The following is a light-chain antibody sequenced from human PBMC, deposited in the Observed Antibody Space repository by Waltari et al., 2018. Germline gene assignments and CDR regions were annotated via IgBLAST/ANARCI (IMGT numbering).Light chain of an antibody. Sequence: VITQSPLSLSVTPGEPAPISCRSSRSLLHSNDQNYLVWYFQKPGQSPQLLIFLGSNRASGVPDRFRGRGSGTEFTLESSRVEAEDVGIYCCMQEVQTPWTFGQGPKVEIK. V-gene: IGKV2-28*01. CDR2: LGS. CDR1: RSLLHSNDQNY. CDR3: MQEVQTPWT. J-gene: IGKJ1*01.